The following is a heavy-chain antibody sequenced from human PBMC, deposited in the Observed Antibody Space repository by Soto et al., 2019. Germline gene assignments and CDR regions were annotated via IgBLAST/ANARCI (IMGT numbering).Heavy chain of an antibody. J-gene: IGHJ3*02. CDR1: GYTFTSYD. Sequence: QVQLVQSGAEVKKPGASVKVSCKASGYTFTSYDINWVRQATGQGLEWMGWMNPNSGNTGYAQKFQGRVTMTRNTSISTAYMELSSLRSVDTAVYYCARGINYYASGDDAFDIWGQGTMVTVSS. V-gene: IGHV1-8*01. CDR2: MNPNSGNT. CDR3: ARGINYYASGDDAFDI. D-gene: IGHD3-10*01.